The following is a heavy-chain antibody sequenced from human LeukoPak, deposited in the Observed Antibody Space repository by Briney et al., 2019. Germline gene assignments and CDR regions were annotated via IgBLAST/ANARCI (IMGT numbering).Heavy chain of an antibody. D-gene: IGHD4-17*01. Sequence: GGSLRLSCAASGFTFSSYGMNWVRQAPGKGLEWVAVISYDGSNKYYADPVKGRFTISRDNSKNTLYLQMNSLRAEDTAVYYCARGHGVSMGLAWYFDLWGRGTLVTVSS. V-gene: IGHV3-30*03. CDR1: GFTFSSYG. J-gene: IGHJ2*01. CDR3: ARGHGVSMGLAWYFDL. CDR2: ISYDGSNK.